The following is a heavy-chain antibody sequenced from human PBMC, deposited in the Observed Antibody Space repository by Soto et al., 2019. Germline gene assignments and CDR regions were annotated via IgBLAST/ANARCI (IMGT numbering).Heavy chain of an antibody. CDR3: ARDLNGYSGYHGRWEDY. Sequence: EVQLVESGGGLVKPGGSLRLSGAASGFTFSSYSMNWVRQAPGKGLEWVSSISSSSSYIYYADSVKGRFTISRDNAKNSLYLQMNSLRAEDTAVYYCARDLNGYSGYHGRWEDYWGQGTLVTVSS. CDR1: GFTFSSYS. J-gene: IGHJ4*02. D-gene: IGHD5-12*01. CDR2: ISSSSSYI. V-gene: IGHV3-21*01.